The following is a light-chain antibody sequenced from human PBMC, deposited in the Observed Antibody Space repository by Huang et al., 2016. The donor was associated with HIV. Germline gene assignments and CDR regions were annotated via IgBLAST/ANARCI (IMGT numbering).Light chain of an antibody. CDR1: QSVNSD. CDR2: GAS. J-gene: IGKJ4*01. V-gene: IGKV3-15*01. Sequence: EIEMTQSPAILSVSPGERATLSCRAIQSVNSDVAWYLQKTGQAPRLLIYGASTRAIGIPAKFNGTGSGTEFRLSISNLQSDDVGVYYCQQYNDWPPLTFGGGTKVEI. CDR3: QQYNDWPPLT.